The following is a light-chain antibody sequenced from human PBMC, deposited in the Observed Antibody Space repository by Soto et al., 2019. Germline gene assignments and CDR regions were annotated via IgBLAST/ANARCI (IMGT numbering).Light chain of an antibody. CDR3: QQYYSYLQT. J-gene: IGKJ3*01. Sequence: DIQLTQSPSFLSASVGDRAAITCRASLDIRSYLAWYQQKPGRAPKLLIYAASTLQSGVPSRFSGSGSGTEFTLTISSLQPEDFASYYCQQYYSYLQTFGPGTKVDIK. CDR2: AAS. V-gene: IGKV1-9*01. CDR1: LDIRSY.